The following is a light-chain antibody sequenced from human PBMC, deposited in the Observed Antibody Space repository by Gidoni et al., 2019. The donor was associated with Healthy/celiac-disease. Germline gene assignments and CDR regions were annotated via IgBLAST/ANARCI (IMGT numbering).Light chain of an antibody. J-gene: IGKJ4*01. CDR3: QQRSNWPLLT. CDR2: DAS. V-gene: IGKV3-11*01. CDR1: QSVSSY. Sequence: LVLTQSPATLSLSPGERATLSCRASQSVSSYLAWYQQKPGQAPRLLIYDASNRATGIPARFSGSGSGTDFTLTISSLEPEDFAVYYCQQRSNWPLLTFGGGTKVEIK.